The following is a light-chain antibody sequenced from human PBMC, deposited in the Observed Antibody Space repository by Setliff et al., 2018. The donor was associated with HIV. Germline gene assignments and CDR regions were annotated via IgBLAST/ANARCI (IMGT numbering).Light chain of an antibody. V-gene: IGLV1-47*02. CDR1: VSNIGRNS. CDR3: ATSDDSLSAVV. J-gene: IGLJ2*01. CDR2: NND. Sequence: QSVLTQPPSASGTPGQKVTIPCSGSVSNIGRNSVFWYQQLPGTAPKLLMYNNDQRPSGVPDRFSGSKSGTSASLAIADLRSGDEADYYCATSDDSLSAVVFGGGTKVTVL.